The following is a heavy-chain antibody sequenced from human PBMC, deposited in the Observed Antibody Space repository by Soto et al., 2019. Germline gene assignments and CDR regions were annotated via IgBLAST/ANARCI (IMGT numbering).Heavy chain of an antibody. CDR2: IYYSGST. V-gene: IGHV4-39*01. D-gene: IGHD5-12*01. CDR3: ARRATIERAYYYYYGMDV. Sequence: SETLSLTWTVSGGYISSSSYYWGWIRQPPGKGLEWIGSIYYSGSTYYNPSLKSRVTISVDTSKNQFSLKLSSVTAADTAVYYYARRATIERAYYYYYGMDVWGQGTTVTVSS. CDR1: GGYISSSSYY. J-gene: IGHJ6*02.